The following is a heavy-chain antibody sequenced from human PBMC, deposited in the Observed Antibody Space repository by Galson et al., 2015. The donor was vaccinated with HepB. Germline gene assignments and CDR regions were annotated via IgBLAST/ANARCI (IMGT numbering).Heavy chain of an antibody. J-gene: IGHJ4*02. V-gene: IGHV3-30-3*01. CDR3: ARDGDYYGSGSYGLFDY. CDR1: GFTFSGYA. D-gene: IGHD3-10*01. Sequence: SLRLSCAASGFTFSGYAMHWVRQAPGKGLEWVAVISYDGSNKYYADSVKGRFTISRDNSKNTLYLQMNSLRAEDTAVYYCARDGDYYGSGSYGLFDYWGQGTLVTVSS. CDR2: ISYDGSNK.